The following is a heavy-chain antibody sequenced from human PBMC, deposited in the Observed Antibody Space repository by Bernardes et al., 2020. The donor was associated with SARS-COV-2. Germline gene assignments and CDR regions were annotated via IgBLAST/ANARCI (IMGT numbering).Heavy chain of an antibody. J-gene: IGHJ6*03. V-gene: IGHV4-59*08. CDR1: GGWISSYY. Sequence: SEPLSLTCTVSGGWISSYYWSWMRQPPGKGLEWIGYIYYSGSTNYNPSLKSRVTISVDTSKNQFSLKLSSVTAADTAVYYCARTGYDPLYYYYYMDVWGKGTTVTVSS. CDR3: ARTGYDPLYYYYYMDV. D-gene: IGHD5-12*01. CDR2: IYYSGST.